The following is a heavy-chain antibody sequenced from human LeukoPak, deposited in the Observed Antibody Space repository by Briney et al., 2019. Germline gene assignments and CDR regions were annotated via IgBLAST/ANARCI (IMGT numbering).Heavy chain of an antibody. V-gene: IGHV4-34*01. CDR2: INHSGST. CDR3: VRGWGPITIFGVVTARNGMDV. CDR1: GGSINY. Sequence: SETLSLTCTVSGGSINYGGWIRQPPGKGLEWIGEINHSGSTNYNPSLKSRVTISVDTSKKQFSLKLSSVTAADTAVYYCVRGWGPITIFGVVTARNGMDVWGQGTTVTVPS. D-gene: IGHD3-3*01. J-gene: IGHJ6*02.